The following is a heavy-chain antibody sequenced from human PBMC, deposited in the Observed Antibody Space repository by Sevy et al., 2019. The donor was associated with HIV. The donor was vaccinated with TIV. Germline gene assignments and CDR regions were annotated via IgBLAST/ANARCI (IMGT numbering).Heavy chain of an antibody. Sequence: GGSLRLSCAASGFTFSSYSMNWVRQAPGKGLEWVSSISSSSSYIYYADSVKGRFTISRDNAKNSLYLQMNSLRAEDTAVYYCARVKNYYDSSGYDYYPNYYYYGMDVWGQGTTVTVSS. V-gene: IGHV3-21*01. CDR3: ARVKNYYDSSGYDYYPNYYYYGMDV. CDR2: ISSSSSYI. D-gene: IGHD3-22*01. CDR1: GFTFSSYS. J-gene: IGHJ6*02.